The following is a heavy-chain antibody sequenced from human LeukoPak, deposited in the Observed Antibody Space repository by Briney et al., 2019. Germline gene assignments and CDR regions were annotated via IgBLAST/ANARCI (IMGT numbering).Heavy chain of an antibody. CDR3: ARYGSGSYYPRCFDY. CDR2: IPYDGSNK. V-gene: IGHV3-30*04. D-gene: IGHD3-10*01. Sequence: GGSLRLSCAASGFTFSSYAMHWVRQAPGKGLEWVALIPYDGSNKYYADSVKGRFTVSRDNSKNTLYLQMNSLRAEDTAVYYCARYGSGSYYPRCFDYWGQGTLVTVSS. J-gene: IGHJ4*02. CDR1: GFTFSSYA.